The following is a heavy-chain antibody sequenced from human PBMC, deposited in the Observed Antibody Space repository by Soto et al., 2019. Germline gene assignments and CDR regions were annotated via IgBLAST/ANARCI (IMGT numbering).Heavy chain of an antibody. CDR1: GFIFSNYG. Sequence: PAGSQRLSCAASGFIFSNYGMHWVRLATRKGLEWVAVIWYDGSNKYYADSVKGRFTISRDNSKNTLYLQMNSLRAEDTAVYYCASGDYYDSSGYYYGVSTGIDYWGQGT. V-gene: IGHV3-33*08. CDR2: IWYDGSNK. D-gene: IGHD3-22*01. CDR3: ASGDYYDSSGYYYGVSTGIDY. J-gene: IGHJ4*02.